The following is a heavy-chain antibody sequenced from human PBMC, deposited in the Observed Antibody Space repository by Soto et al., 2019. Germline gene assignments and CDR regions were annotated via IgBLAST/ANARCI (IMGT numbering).Heavy chain of an antibody. V-gene: IGHV4-31*02. CDR1: GGSISTGGLY. CDR2: IYYSGRT. Sequence: QVQLREWGPGLVKPSQTLSLKCSVSGGSISTGGLYWSWIRQHPRKGLEWIGDIYYSGRTYDNPSLTSRVTISIEASKNQFSLKLTSVTAAGTAVYYCAQALVFTGGDGFDIWGQGRLVTVSS. CDR3: AQALVFTGGDGFDI. D-gene: IGHD1-1*01. J-gene: IGHJ3*02.